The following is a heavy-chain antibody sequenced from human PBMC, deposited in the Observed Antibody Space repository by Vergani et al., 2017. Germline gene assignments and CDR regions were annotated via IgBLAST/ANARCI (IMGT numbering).Heavy chain of an antibody. CDR2: ISGSGGRT. J-gene: IGHJ3*01. V-gene: IGHV3-23*01. Sequence: EVQMLESGGGLVQPGGSLRLSCAVSGFTFSSYAMSWVRQAPGKGLERVSAISGSGGRTYYADPVKGRFTISRDNSKKTLYLQMNSLRAEDTAVYYCAKDRVDYLDAFDVGGQGTMVTVSS. D-gene: IGHD4-11*01. CDR1: GFTFSSYA. CDR3: AKDRVDYLDAFDV.